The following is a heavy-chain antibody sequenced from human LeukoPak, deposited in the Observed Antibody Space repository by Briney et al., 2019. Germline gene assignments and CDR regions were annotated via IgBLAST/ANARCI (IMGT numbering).Heavy chain of an antibody. CDR2: IYTSGST. V-gene: IGHV4-4*07. CDR3: ARENAYGSGSYYNGDSWFDP. CDR1: GGSISSYY. J-gene: IGHJ5*02. Sequence: PSETLSLTCTVSGGSISSYYWSWIRQPAGKGLEWIGRIYTSGSTNYNPSLKSRVTMSVDTSKNQFSLKLSSVTAADTAVCYCARENAYGSGSYYNGDSWFDPWGQGTLVTVSS. D-gene: IGHD3-10*01.